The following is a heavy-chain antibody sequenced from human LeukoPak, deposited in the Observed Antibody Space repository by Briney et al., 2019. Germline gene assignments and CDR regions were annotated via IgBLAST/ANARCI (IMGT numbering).Heavy chain of an antibody. Sequence: GGSLRLSCAASGFTFSSFWMHWVRQAPGKGLEFVSRISGDESSTSYADSVKGRFTISRDSAKDTLYLQMNSLRAEDSAVYYCARESGYCSGTHCWRPDDLWDQGTLVTVSS. CDR2: ISGDESST. CDR3: ARESGYCSGTHCWRPDDL. CDR1: GFTFSSFW. J-gene: IGHJ5*02. D-gene: IGHD2-15*01. V-gene: IGHV3-74*01.